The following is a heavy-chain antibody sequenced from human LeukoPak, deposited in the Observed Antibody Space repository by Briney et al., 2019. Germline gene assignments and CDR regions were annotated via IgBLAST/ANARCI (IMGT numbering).Heavy chain of an antibody. J-gene: IGHJ4*02. Sequence: PSETLSLTCTVSGGSISSYYWSWIRQPPGKGLEWIGYIYYSGSTNYNPSLKSRVTISVDTSKNQFSLKLSSVTAADTAVYYCARHASSTVTTSLSFDYWGQGTLVTVSS. CDR3: ARHASSTVTTSLSFDY. D-gene: IGHD4-17*01. CDR1: GGSISSYY. V-gene: IGHV4-59*08. CDR2: IYYSGST.